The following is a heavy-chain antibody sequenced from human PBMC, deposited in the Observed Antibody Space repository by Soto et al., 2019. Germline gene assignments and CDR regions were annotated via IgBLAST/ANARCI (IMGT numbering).Heavy chain of an antibody. V-gene: IGHV1-69*13. CDR3: ARSPDYDILTGYYP. J-gene: IGHJ5*02. D-gene: IGHD3-9*01. CDR1: GGRFSSYA. Sequence: EASVKLSCKASGGRFSSYAISWVRQAPGQGLEWMGGIIPIFGTANYAQKFQGRVTITADESTSTAYMELSSLRSEDTAVYYCARSPDYDILTGYYPWGQGTLVTVSS. CDR2: IIPIFGTA.